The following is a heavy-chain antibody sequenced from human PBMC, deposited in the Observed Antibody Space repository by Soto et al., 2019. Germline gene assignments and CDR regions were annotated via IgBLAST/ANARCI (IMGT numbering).Heavy chain of an antibody. CDR3: ASALRRGDCRGGCCYRNYYYGMDV. CDR1: GDSVSSNSAA. J-gene: IGHJ6*02. V-gene: IGHV6-1*01. CDR2: TYYRSKWDN. Sequence: SQTLSLTCAISGDSVSSNSAAWNWIRQSPSRGLEWLGRTYYRSKWDNDYAVSGKSRITINPDTSKNQFSLQLNSVTPEDTAVYSCASALRRGDCRGGCCYRNYYYGMDVWGQGTTVTVSS. D-gene: IGHD2-15*01.